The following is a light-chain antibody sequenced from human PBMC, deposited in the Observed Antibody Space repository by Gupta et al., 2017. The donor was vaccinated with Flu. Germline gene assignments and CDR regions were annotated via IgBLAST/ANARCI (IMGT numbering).Light chain of an antibody. J-gene: IGKJ4*01. V-gene: IGKV2-28*01. CDR1: QSRLHSNGNNY. CDR3: MQALQPPLG. CDR2: MGS. Sequence: VTPGEPASISCSSSQSRLHSNGNNYLDWYLQKPGQSPQLLIYMGSNRASGVPDRFSGSGSGTDFTLKITRGETEDVGVYYCMQALQPPLGFGGGTKVEIK.